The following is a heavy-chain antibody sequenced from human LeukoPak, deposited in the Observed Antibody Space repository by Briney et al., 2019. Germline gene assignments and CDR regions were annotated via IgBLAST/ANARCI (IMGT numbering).Heavy chain of an antibody. CDR3: ARDYGGNSGYFDY. J-gene: IGHJ4*02. D-gene: IGHD4-23*01. CDR2: IIPIFGTA. V-gene: IGHV1-69*13. CDR1: GGTFISYA. Sequence: ASVKVSCKASGGTFISYAISWVRQAPGQGLEWMGGIIPIFGTANYAQKFQGRVTITADESTSTAYMELSSLRSEDTAVYYCARDYGGNSGYFDYWGQGTLVTVSS.